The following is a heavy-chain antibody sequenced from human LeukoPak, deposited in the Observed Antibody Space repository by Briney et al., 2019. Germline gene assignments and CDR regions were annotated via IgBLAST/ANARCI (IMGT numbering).Heavy chain of an antibody. CDR2: IYYSGST. J-gene: IGHJ3*02. CDR1: GGSISSYY. V-gene: IGHV4-59*01. Sequence: SETLSLTCIVPGGSISSYYWSWIRQPPGKGLEWSGYIYYSGSTNYNPSLKSRFTISVDTHKNQFSLKLSSVTAADTAVYYCARYYDFWSGYYRDAFDIWGQGTMVTVSS. D-gene: IGHD3-3*01. CDR3: ARYYDFWSGYYRDAFDI.